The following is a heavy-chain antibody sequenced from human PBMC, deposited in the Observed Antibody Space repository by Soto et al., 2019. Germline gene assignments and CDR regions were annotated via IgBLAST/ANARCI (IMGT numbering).Heavy chain of an antibody. J-gene: IGHJ6*02. CDR2: ISGSGGDT. D-gene: IGHD5-18*01. CDR3: VKDPRVFTAMVMRIYFGMDG. V-gene: IGHV3-23*01. CDR1: GFTFLSYA. Sequence: GGSLRLSCAASGFTFLSYAMNWVRQAPGKGLEWVSGISGSGGDTYYADSVKGRFTISRDNSKSTLYLEMNSLRVEDTAVFYCVKDPRVFTAMVMRIYFGMDGRGQRTTDTGSS.